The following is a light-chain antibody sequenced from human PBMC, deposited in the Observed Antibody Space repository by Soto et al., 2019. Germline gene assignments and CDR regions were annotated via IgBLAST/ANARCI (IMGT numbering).Light chain of an antibody. J-gene: IGKJ2*01. Sequence: DIQMTQSPSSLSASVGDRVTITCRASESIRDFLSWYQQKPRKPPQLLIFAPSTLQHGVPSRFSGSASGTDFTLTISSLQPEHFAAYYCQQSYSAPYTFGQGTNLEIK. CDR2: APS. CDR1: ESIRDF. CDR3: QQSYSAPYT. V-gene: IGKV1-39*01.